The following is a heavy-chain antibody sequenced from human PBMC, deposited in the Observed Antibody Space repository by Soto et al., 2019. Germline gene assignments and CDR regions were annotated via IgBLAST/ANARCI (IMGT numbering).Heavy chain of an antibody. CDR3: AKNGQPPYYYYGMDV. CDR2: ISGYNGDT. D-gene: IGHD2-8*01. CDR1: GYTFSRYG. Sequence: QGQLVQSGPEVKKSGASVKVSCKASGYTFSRYGISWVRQAPGQGLEWMGWISGYNGDTKYAQKVQGRVTMTIDTSTYTAYMELSSLTSDDTAIYYCAKNGQPPYYYYGMDVWGQGTTVTVSS. V-gene: IGHV1-18*01. J-gene: IGHJ6*02.